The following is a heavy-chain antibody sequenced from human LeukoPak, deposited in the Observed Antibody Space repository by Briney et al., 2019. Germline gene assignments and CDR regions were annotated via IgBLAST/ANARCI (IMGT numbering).Heavy chain of an antibody. Sequence: GGSLRLSCAASGFTFSSYAMSWVRQAPGKGLEWVSAISGSGGRTYYADSVKGRFTISRDNSKNTLYLQMNSLRAEDTAVYYCAKDGPGNYDSSGYYPHPTGYFDYWGQGTLVTVSS. V-gene: IGHV3-23*01. D-gene: IGHD3-22*01. CDR3: AKDGPGNYDSSGYYPHPTGYFDY. CDR1: GFTFSSYA. CDR2: ISGSGGRT. J-gene: IGHJ4*02.